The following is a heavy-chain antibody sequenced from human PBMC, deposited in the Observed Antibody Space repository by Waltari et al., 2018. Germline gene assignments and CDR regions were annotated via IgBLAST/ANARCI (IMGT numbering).Heavy chain of an antibody. CDR2: INHSGST. CDR1: GGSFSGYY. Sequence: QVQLQQWGAGLLKPSETLSLTCAVYGGSFSGYYWSWIRQPPGKGLEWIGEINHSGSTNHNPSLKSRVTISVDTSKNQFSLKLSSVTAADTAVYYCARVRDYYGSGPWGQGTLVTVSS. D-gene: IGHD3-10*01. CDR3: ARVRDYYGSGP. V-gene: IGHV4-34*01. J-gene: IGHJ5*02.